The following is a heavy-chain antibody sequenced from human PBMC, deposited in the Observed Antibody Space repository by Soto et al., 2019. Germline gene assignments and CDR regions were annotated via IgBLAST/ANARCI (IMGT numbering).Heavy chain of an antibody. J-gene: IGHJ4*02. CDR3: ARVLPWYFDY. CDR2: SYTSGTT. V-gene: IGHV4-4*07. Sequence: PSETLSLTCTVSGGSITSNYWTWIRRTAGKGFEWIARSYTSGTTDYNPSLKSRVTISVDTSKNQFSLKLSSVTAADTAVYYCARVLPWYFDYWGQGTLVTVSS. CDR1: GGSITSNY.